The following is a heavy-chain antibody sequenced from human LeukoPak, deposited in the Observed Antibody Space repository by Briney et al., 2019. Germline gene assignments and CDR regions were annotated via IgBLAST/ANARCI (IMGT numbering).Heavy chain of an antibody. CDR1: VGSIDSSSYY. CDR3: ARQRADYFYHYMDV. CDR2: IYYSGTT. V-gene: IGHV4-39*01. J-gene: IGHJ6*03. Sequence: SETLSLTCTVCVGSIDSSSYYWDWIRQPPGKGLEWLGNIYYSGTTFYTSSLKSRVTISTDMSKNQFSLRLTSVTAADTAVYYCARQRADYFYHYMDVWGKGTTVIVSS.